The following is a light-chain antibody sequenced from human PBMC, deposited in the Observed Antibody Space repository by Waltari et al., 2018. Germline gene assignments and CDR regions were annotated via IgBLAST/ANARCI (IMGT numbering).Light chain of an antibody. CDR1: PSVSRSR. CDR3: QQYGSSVMYT. Sequence: ASPSVSRSRLAWYQQKPRQAPRLLIYAASTRATGIPDRFSGSGSGTDFSLTISRVEPEDFAVYYCQQYGSSVMYTFGQGTKLKIQ. CDR2: AAS. V-gene: IGKV3-20*01. J-gene: IGKJ2*01.